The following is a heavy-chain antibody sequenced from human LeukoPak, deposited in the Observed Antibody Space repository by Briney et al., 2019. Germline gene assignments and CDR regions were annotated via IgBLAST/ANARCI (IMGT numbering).Heavy chain of an antibody. D-gene: IGHD5-24*01. CDR2: INSDGSST. CDR1: GFTFSTYW. Sequence: GGSLRLSCAASGFTFSTYWMHWVRQAPGKGLVWVSRINSDGSSTTYADSVKGRFTISRDNAKNTLYLQMNSLRAEDTTVYYCGRIGGDGYLFDYWGQGTLVTVSS. V-gene: IGHV3-74*01. J-gene: IGHJ4*02. CDR3: GRIGGDGYLFDY.